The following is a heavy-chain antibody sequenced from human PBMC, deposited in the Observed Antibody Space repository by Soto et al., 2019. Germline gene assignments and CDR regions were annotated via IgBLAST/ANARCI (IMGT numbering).Heavy chain of an antibody. D-gene: IGHD3-3*01. CDR1: GYSFTSYW. CDR3: ARSTGASITIFGVVTDIYFNY. V-gene: IGHV5-10-1*01. J-gene: IGHJ4*02. Sequence: GESLKISCNGSGYSFTSYWISWVRQMPGKGLEWMGRIDPSDSYTNYSPSFQGHVTISADKSISTAYLQWRSLKASDTAMYYCARSTGASITIFGVVTDIYFNYWGQGTLVTVSS. CDR2: IDPSDSYT.